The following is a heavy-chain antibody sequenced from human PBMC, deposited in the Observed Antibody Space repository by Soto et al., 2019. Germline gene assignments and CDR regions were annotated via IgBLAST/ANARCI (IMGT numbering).Heavy chain of an antibody. V-gene: IGHV4-59*01. J-gene: IGHJ5*02. D-gene: IGHD3-22*01. CDR2: IYQGGSI. CDR3: TGAYYDINGYSLDP. CDR1: GGSISSGY. Sequence: SETLSLTCSVSGGSISSGYWTWIRQPPGKGLEWIGYIYQGGSINYNPSLKSRVIISVDTAKNQFSLRLSSVTAADTAVYYCTGAYYDINGYSLDPWGQGTSVTVS.